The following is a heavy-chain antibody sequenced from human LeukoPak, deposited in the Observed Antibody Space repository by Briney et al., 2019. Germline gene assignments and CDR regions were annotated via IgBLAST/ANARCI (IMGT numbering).Heavy chain of an antibody. CDR1: GGSISSGGYY. Sequence: PSQTLSLTCTVSGGSISSGGYYWSWIRQHPGKGLEWIGYIYYSGSTYYNPSLKSRVTMSVDTSKNQFSLKLSSVTAADTAVYYCARDDGAFDWLLSAFDIWGQGTTVTVS. CDR3: ARDDGAFDWLLSAFDI. D-gene: IGHD3-9*01. J-gene: IGHJ3*02. V-gene: IGHV4-31*03. CDR2: IYYSGST.